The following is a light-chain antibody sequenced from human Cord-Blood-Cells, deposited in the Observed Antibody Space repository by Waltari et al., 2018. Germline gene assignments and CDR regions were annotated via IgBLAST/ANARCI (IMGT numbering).Light chain of an antibody. CDR1: SSDVGGFNY. Sequence: QSALTQPASVSGSPGQSITISCTGTSSDVGGFNYVSWYQQPPGKAPKLIIYDVSKRPSGVSNRFSGSKSGNTASLTISGLQAEDEADYYCSSYTSSSTLVFGGGTKLTVL. CDR2: DVS. J-gene: IGLJ2*01. CDR3: SSYTSSSTLV. V-gene: IGLV2-14*01.